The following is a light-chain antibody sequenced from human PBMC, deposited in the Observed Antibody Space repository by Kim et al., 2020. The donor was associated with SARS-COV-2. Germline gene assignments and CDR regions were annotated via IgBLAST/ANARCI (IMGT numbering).Light chain of an antibody. CDR1: KLGDKY. J-gene: IGLJ3*02. CDR2: QDS. Sequence: SYELTQPPSVSVSPGQTASITCSGDKLGDKYACWYQQKPGQSPVLVIYQDSKRPSGIPERFSGSNSGNTATLTISGTQAMDEADYYCQGWDSSTGGVFGGGTQLTVL. CDR3: QGWDSSTGGV. V-gene: IGLV3-1*01.